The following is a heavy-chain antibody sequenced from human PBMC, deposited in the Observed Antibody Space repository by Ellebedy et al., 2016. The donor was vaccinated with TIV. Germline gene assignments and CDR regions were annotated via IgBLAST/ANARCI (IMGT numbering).Heavy chain of an antibody. CDR2: IYYSGST. V-gene: IGHV4-59*01. D-gene: IGHD1-26*01. CDR1: GGSISSYY. CDR3: ARESSGSYFDY. Sequence: MPSETLSLTCTVSGGSISSYYWSWIRQPPGKGLEWIGYIYYSGSTNYNPSIKSRVTIAIDTSKNQFSLKLRSVTAADTAVYYCARESSGSYFDYWGQGILVTVSS. J-gene: IGHJ4*02.